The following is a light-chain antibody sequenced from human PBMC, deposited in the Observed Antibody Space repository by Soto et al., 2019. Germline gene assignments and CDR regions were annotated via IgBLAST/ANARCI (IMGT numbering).Light chain of an antibody. Sequence: EIVLTQSPGTLSLSPGERATLSCMASQTISTRFVAWYQQKPGQAPRLLIYGASSRATGIPDRFSGSGSGTDFTLTISRLEPEDFAVYSCQQYCCLPYTFGQGTTLEIK. CDR1: QTISTRF. V-gene: IGKV3-20*01. J-gene: IGKJ2*01. CDR3: QQYCCLPYT. CDR2: GAS.